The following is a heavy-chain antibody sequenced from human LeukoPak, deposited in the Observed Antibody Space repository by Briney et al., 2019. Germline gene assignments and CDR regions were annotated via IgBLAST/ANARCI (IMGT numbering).Heavy chain of an antibody. Sequence: ASVKVSCKASGCTFTGYYMHWVRQAPGQGLEWMGWINPNSGGTNYAQKFQGRVTMTRDTSISTAYMELSRLGSDDTAVYYCARGAGYCSSTSCYTPSDYWGQGTLVTVSS. CDR1: GCTFTGYY. V-gene: IGHV1-2*02. D-gene: IGHD2-2*02. CDR3: ARGAGYCSSTSCYTPSDY. J-gene: IGHJ4*02. CDR2: INPNSGGT.